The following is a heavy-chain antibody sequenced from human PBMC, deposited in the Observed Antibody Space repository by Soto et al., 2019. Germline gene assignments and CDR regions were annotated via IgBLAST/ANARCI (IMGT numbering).Heavy chain of an antibody. V-gene: IGHV4-31*03. Sequence: TLYSTGTVSGGSISNGGFYWTWIRQRPGKGLEWIGDIFYSGNTNYSPSLKSRVTISIDASKNQFSLRLSSVTAADTSVYYCASHRRSVWGSYRPPFDYWGQGTLVTVSS. CDR3: ASHRRSVWGSYRPPFDY. D-gene: IGHD3-16*02. CDR2: IFYSGNT. J-gene: IGHJ4*02. CDR1: GGSISNGGFY.